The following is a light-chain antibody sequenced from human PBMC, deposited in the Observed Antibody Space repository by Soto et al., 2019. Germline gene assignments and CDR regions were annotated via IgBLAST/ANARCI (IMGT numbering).Light chain of an antibody. V-gene: IGKV3-15*01. CDR2: GAS. CDR1: QSVSSN. Sequence: EMVMTQSPAALSVSPGERATLSCRASQSVSSNLAWYQQKRGQAPRLLIYGASTRATGIPARFSGIGSGTEFTLTISSLQSEDFAVYYCQQYNNWPRTFGQGTKVEIK. J-gene: IGKJ1*01. CDR3: QQYNNWPRT.